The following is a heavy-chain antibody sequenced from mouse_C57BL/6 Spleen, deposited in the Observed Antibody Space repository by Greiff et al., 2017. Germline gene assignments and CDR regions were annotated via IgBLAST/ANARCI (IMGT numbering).Heavy chain of an antibody. CDR3: ARGYCGKEYLDV. V-gene: IGHV14-2*01. J-gene: IGHJ1*03. Sequence: VHVKQSGAELVKPGASVKLSCTASGFNIKDYYMHWVKQRTEQGLEWIGRIDPEDGETKYAPKFQGKATITADTSSNTAYLQLSSLTSEDTAVYYCARGYCGKEYLDVWGTGTTVTVSS. CDR1: GFNIKDYY. CDR2: IDPEDGET. D-gene: IGHD2-1*01.